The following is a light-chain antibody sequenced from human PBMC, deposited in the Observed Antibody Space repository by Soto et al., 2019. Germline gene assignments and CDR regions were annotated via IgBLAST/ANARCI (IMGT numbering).Light chain of an antibody. CDR1: QSLKNSQ. J-gene: IGKJ3*01. V-gene: IGKV3-20*01. CDR3: QQYGNSPFT. Sequence: ENVLTQSPGTLSLSPGERAILSCRASQSLKNSQLAWYQQKPGQAPRLLFSATSTRATGIPDRFTGSGSGTDFTLTISRLEPEDFAVYYCQQYGNSPFTFGPGTTVDFK. CDR2: ATS.